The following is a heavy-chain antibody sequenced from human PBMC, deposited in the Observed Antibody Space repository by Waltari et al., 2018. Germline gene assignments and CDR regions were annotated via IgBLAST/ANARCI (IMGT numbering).Heavy chain of an antibody. CDR2: INPNRGGT. Sequence: QVQLVQSGAEVKKPGASVKVSCKASGYTFTGYYMHWVRQAPGQGLEWMGWINPNRGGTNYAQKFQGRVTMTRDTSISTAYMELSRRRSEDTAVYYCARDTGSGSLDYWGQGTLVTVSS. V-gene: IGHV1-2*02. J-gene: IGHJ4*02. D-gene: IGHD1-26*01. CDR3: ARDTGSGSLDY. CDR1: GYTFTGYY.